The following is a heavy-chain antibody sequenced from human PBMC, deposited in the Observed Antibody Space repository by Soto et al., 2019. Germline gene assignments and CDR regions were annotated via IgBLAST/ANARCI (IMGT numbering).Heavy chain of an antibody. J-gene: IGHJ4*01. CDR3: ARHLATLIVVAPYYFDY. CDR2: IYYSGST. D-gene: IGHD3-22*01. CDR1: GGSISSSSYY. Sequence: QLQLQESGPGLVKPSETLSLTCTVSGGSISSSSYYWGWIRQPPGKGLEWIGSIYYSGSTYYNPSLHSRVTISVDTPNNHFSLKLLSVTAADTAVYYCARHLATLIVVAPYYFDYWGHGTLVTVSS. V-gene: IGHV4-39*01.